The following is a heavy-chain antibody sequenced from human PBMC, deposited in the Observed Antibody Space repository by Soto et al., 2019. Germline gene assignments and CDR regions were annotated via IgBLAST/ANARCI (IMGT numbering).Heavy chain of an antibody. CDR3: AKEKYYDFWSGDGIDY. J-gene: IGHJ4*02. CDR2: ISWNSGSI. V-gene: IGHV3-9*01. Sequence: EVQLVESGGGLVQPGRSLRLSCAASGFTFDDYAMHWVRQAPGKGLEWVSGISWNSGSIGYADSVKGRFTISRDNAKNSLYLQMNSLRAEDTALYYCAKEKYYDFWSGDGIDYWGQGTLVTVSS. D-gene: IGHD3-3*01. CDR1: GFTFDDYA.